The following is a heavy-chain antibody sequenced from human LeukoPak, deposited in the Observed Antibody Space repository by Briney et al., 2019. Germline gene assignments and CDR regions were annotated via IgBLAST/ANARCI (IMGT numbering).Heavy chain of an antibody. CDR1: GFTFSSYS. Sequence: PGGSLRLSCAASGFTFSSYSMNWVRQAPGKGLEWVSFISSSSSYIYYADSVKGRFTISRDNAKNSLYLQVNSLRAEDTAVYYCARGGLTGYSHDYWGQGTLVTVSS. CDR2: ISSSSSYI. CDR3: ARGGLTGYSHDY. J-gene: IGHJ4*02. D-gene: IGHD3-9*01. V-gene: IGHV3-21*06.